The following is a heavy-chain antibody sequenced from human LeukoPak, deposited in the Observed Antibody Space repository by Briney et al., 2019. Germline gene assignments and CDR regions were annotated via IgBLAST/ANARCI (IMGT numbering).Heavy chain of an antibody. J-gene: IGHJ4*02. CDR3: EITYSGYGWKYYFDY. CDR2: FDPEDGET. CDR1: GYTLTELS. D-gene: IGHD5-12*01. Sequence: ASVKVSCKVSGYTLTELSMHWVRQAPGKGLEWMGDFDPEDGETNYAQKFQGRVTMTEDTSTDTDYMELSSLRSEDTAVYYCEITYSGYGWKYYFDYWGQGTLVTVSS. V-gene: IGHV1-24*01.